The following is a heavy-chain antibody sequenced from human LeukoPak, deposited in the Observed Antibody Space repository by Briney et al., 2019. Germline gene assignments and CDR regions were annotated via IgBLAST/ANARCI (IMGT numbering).Heavy chain of an antibody. CDR1: GGSIRSSYYD. Sequence: PSQSLSPAWTVAGGSIRSSYYDCGWIREPRGKRLEWIGSIYDTGSTYYNPSLKSRVTISVDTSKNQFSLKLNSVTAADTAVYYCARHYGPWGQGTLVTVSS. D-gene: IGHD3-10*01. V-gene: IGHV4-39*01. J-gene: IGHJ5*02. CDR3: ARHYGP. CDR2: IYDTGST.